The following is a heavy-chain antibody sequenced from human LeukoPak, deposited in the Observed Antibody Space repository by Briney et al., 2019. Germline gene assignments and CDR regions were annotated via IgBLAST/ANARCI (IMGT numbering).Heavy chain of an antibody. CDR1: GDSINSLDL. CDR3: ARVGPFFDY. J-gene: IGHJ4*02. V-gene: IGHV4-39*01. CDR2: IYYSGST. Sequence: SETLSLTCTVSGDSINSLDLWSWVRQPPGKGLEWIGSIYYSGSTYYNPSLKSRVTISVDTSKNQFSLRLSSVTAADTAVYYCARVGPFFDYWGQGTLVTVSS.